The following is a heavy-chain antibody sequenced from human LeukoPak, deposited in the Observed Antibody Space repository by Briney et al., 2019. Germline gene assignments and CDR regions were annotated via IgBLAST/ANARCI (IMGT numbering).Heavy chain of an antibody. J-gene: IGHJ6*02. V-gene: IGHV3-23*01. CDR1: GFTFNSYA. CDR3: AKGGYYDFWKDGMDV. CDR2: ISGNGGTT. D-gene: IGHD3-3*01. Sequence: GGSLRLSCAASGFTFNSYAMSWVRQAPGKGLEWVSGISGNGGTTNYADSVKGRFTISRDNSKNTLYLQMISLRAEDTAVCYCAKGGYYDFWKDGMDVWGQGTTVTVSS.